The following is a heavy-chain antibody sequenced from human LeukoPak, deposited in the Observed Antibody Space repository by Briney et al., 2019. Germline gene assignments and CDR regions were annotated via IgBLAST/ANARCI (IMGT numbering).Heavy chain of an antibody. CDR2: ISWNGLSI. D-gene: IGHD2-21*02. V-gene: IGHV3-20*04. CDR1: GFLFEEYG. J-gene: IGHJ4*02. CDR3: ARRGGYCSGDCYPDN. Sequence: GGSLRLSCEASGFLFEEYGMSWIRQRPGKGPEWVAGISWNGLSIHYADSVKGRFTISRDDAKKSLFLHMDGLSAEDTAFYYCARRGGYCSGDCYPDNWGQGTLVIVSS.